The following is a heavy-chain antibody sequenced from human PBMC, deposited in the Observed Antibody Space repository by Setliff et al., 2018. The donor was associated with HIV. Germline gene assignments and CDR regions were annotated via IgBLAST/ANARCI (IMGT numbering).Heavy chain of an antibody. CDR2: IYHSGST. J-gene: IGHJ5*02. CDR1: GYSISSGYY. CDR3: ARDGGLSITWEGPRSGFDP. V-gene: IGHV4-38-2*02. Sequence: PSETLSLTCAVSGYSISSGYYWGWIRQSPGKGLEWIGSIYHSGSTYYNLSLKSRVTISADTSKNQFSLKLTSVTAADTAVYYCARDGGLSITWEGPRSGFDPWGQGTLVTVSS. D-gene: IGHD1-26*01.